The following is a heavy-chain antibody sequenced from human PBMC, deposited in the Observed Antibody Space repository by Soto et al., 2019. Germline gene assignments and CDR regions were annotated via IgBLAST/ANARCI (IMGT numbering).Heavy chain of an antibody. V-gene: IGHV3-30-3*01. CDR1: GFTFSSYA. CDR2: ISYDGSNK. J-gene: IGHJ6*02. CDR3: ARDHMYSSSSYYYYYYGMDV. Sequence: QPGGSLRLSCAASGFTFSSYAMHWVRQAPGKGLEWVAVISYDGSNKYYAGSVKGRFTISRDNSKNTLYLQMNSLRAEDTAVYYCARDHMYSSSSYYYYYYGMDVWGQGTTVTVSS. D-gene: IGHD6-6*01.